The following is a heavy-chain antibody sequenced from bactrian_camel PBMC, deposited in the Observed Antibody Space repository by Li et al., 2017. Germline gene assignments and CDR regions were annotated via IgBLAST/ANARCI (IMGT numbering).Heavy chain of an antibody. D-gene: IGHD2*01. J-gene: IGHJ4*01. CDR1: GFTFKTYA. Sequence: HVQLVESGGGLVQPGGSLRLSCAASGFTFKTYAMYWVRQAPGKGLEWVSDIGSVGGSTHYVDSVKGRFTISRDNAKNTLYLQLNSLKTEDTAMYYCAKAFRDTLTNSPRGQGTQVTVS. V-gene: IGHV3S1*01. CDR2: IGSVGGST.